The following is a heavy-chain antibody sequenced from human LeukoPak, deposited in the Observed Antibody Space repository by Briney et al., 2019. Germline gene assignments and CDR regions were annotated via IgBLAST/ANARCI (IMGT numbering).Heavy chain of an antibody. V-gene: IGHV3-48*04. CDR3: ARSVYDTSNFDY. J-gene: IGHJ4*02. CDR2: VSNTGSTI. Sequence: GGSLRLSCAASGFTFSSYSMNWVRQAPGKGLEWVSYVSNTGSTIYYADSVKGRFTISRDNAKNSLYLQMNSLRAEDTAVYYCARSVYDTSNFDYWGQGTLVTVSS. D-gene: IGHD3-22*01. CDR1: GFTFSSYS.